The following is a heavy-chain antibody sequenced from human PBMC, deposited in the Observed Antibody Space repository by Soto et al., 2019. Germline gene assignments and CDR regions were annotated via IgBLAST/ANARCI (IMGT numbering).Heavy chain of an antibody. CDR2: IYYSGST. D-gene: IGHD6-6*01. CDR1: GGSISSGGYY. CDR3: AGGKPAASGFDY. Sequence: PSETLSLTCTVSGGSISSGGYYWSWIRQHPGKGLEWIGYIYYSGSTYYNPSLKSRVTISVDTSKNQFSLKPRPVTAADTAVYYWAGGKPAASGFDYWGKGTLGTVS. V-gene: IGHV4-31*03. J-gene: IGHJ4*02.